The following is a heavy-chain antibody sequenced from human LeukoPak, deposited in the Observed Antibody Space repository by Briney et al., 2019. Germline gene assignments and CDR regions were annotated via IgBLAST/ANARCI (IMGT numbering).Heavy chain of an antibody. D-gene: IGHD6-6*01. CDR3: ARVKQLPTVWFDP. Sequence: ASVKVSCKASGYTFTSFDINWVRQATGQGLEWMGWMNPNINKAGYAQKFQGRVTLTMNTFISTAYMELSGLTPEDTAVYYCARVKQLPTVWFDPWGQGTLVTVSS. CDR1: GYTFTSFD. J-gene: IGHJ5*02. CDR2: MNPNINKA. V-gene: IGHV1-8*01.